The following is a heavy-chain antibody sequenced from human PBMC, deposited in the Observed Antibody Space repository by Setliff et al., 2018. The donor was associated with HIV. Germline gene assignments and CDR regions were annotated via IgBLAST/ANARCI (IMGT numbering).Heavy chain of an antibody. CDR2: INPNNGGT. CDR1: GYTFTGYY. J-gene: IGHJ4*02. D-gene: IGHD3-22*01. V-gene: IGHV1-2*02. Sequence: ASVKVSCKASGYTFTGYYMHWVRQAPGQGLEWMGWINPNNGGTNYAQKFQGRVTMTRDTSISTAYMELSSLRSDDTAVYYCARGYYDSSGYIFFPGLPDYWGQGTRVTVSS. CDR3: ARGYYDSSGYIFFPGLPDY.